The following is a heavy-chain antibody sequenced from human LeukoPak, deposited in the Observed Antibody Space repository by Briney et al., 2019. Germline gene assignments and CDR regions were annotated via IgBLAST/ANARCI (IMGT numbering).Heavy chain of an antibody. D-gene: IGHD3-10*01. V-gene: IGHV1-8*01. CDR2: MNPSNGNT. CDR3: TNGSNSGSYRDS. J-gene: IGHJ4*02. CDR1: GYSLTSYD. Sequence: ASVKVSCKASGYSLTSYDVNWVRQANGQGLEWMGWMNPSNGNTGYAQKFQGRVTMTRNTSISTAYMELSSLTSEDTAVYYCTNGSNSGSYRDSWGQGTLVTVSS.